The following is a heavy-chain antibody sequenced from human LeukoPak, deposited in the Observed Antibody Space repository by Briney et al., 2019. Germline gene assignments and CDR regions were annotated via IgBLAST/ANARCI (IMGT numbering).Heavy chain of an antibody. D-gene: IGHD3-10*01. CDR3: AKDRVVRGIMGRFDF. CDR2: ISGSDGST. J-gene: IGHJ4*02. CDR1: GFTFTGYG. V-gene: IGHV3-23*01. Sequence: GGALRLSCAASGFTFTGYGMSWVRQAPGKGLEWISTISGSDGSTYYADSVKGRFTISRDNSKNTLYMQMNSLRAEDTAVYYCAKDRVVRGIMGRFDFWGQGTLVTVSS.